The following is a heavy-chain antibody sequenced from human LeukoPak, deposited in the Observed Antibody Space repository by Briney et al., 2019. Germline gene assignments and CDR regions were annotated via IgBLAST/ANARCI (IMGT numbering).Heavy chain of an antibody. V-gene: IGHV1-2*06. J-gene: IGHJ4*02. CDR3: ARVPVARGVTSRLDLIH. CDR1: GYTFTGYY. D-gene: IGHD3-10*01. Sequence: APVKVSCKASGYTFTGYYMHWGRQAPGLGLQWLGRINPNSGGTNYAQKFQGRVTMTRDTSISTAYMELSRLRSDDTAVYYCARVPVARGVTSRLDLIHWGKGTLVTVSS. CDR2: INPNSGGT.